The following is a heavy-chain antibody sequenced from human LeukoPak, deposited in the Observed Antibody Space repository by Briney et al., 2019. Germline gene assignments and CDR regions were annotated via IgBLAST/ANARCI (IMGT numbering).Heavy chain of an antibody. D-gene: IGHD5-12*01. J-gene: IGHJ4*02. V-gene: IGHV4-61*01. Sequence: PSEPLSLTCTVSGGSVSSGSYYWSWIRRPPGKGLEWIGDIYYSGSTNYNPSLKSRVTISVDTSRNQFSLNLSSVTAAVTAVYYCARVVATTGIDYWGQGTLVTVSS. CDR1: GGSVSSGSYY. CDR2: IYYSGST. CDR3: ARVVATTGIDY.